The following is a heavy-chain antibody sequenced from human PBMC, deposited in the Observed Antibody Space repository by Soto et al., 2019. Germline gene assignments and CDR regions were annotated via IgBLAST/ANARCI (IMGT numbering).Heavy chain of an antibody. Sequence: QVQLQESGPGLVKPSETLSLTCTVSGGSFGSFYWSWIRQTPGKGLEWFVYIYYSGITNYNPSLTSRVTMSIDTSNDQFSRGLTSVTAADTAVFYCARLGSQFSSGGYFRHGMDVWGQGTTLTVSS. CDR2: IYYSGIT. CDR1: GGSFGSFY. D-gene: IGHD6-19*01. J-gene: IGHJ6*02. CDR3: ARLGSQFSSGGYFRHGMDV. V-gene: IGHV4-59*08.